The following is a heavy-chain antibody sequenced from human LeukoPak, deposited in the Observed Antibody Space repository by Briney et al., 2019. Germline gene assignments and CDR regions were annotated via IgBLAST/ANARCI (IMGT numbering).Heavy chain of an antibody. CDR2: ISAYTGNT. J-gene: IGHJ4*02. CDR3: ARSYSSSSNFDD. V-gene: IGHV1-18*01. D-gene: IGHD6-6*01. Sequence: ASVKVSCKAAGYPFTSYGITWVRQAPGLGPEWMGWISAYTGNTNYAQKFQGRVSMTTGTSTTTAYMELRSLRSDDTAVYYCARSYSSSSNFDDWGQGTLVTVSS. CDR1: GYPFTSYG.